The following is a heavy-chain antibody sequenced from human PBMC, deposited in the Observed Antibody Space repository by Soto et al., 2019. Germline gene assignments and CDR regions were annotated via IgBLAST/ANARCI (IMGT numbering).Heavy chain of an antibody. CDR2: IYYSGST. CDR1: GGSISSSSYY. J-gene: IGHJ4*02. Sequence: SETLSLTCTVSGGSISSSSYYWGWIRQPPGKGLEWIGSIYYSGSTYYNPSLKSRVTISVDTSKNQFSLKLSSVTAADTAVYYCARSLAVAGTLYFDYRGQGTLVTVSS. D-gene: IGHD6-19*01. CDR3: ARSLAVAGTLYFDY. V-gene: IGHV4-39*01.